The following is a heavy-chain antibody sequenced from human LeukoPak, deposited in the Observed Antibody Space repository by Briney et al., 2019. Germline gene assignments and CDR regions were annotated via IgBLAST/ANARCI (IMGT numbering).Heavy chain of an antibody. D-gene: IGHD4-11*01. CDR2: ISSNGGSR. CDR1: GFTFSSYA. CDR3: VKGRGVLTTVTAHYFDY. V-gene: IGHV3-64D*09. Sequence: GGSLRLSCSASGFTFSSYAKHWVRQAPGKGLVYVSAISSNGGSRYYADSVKGRFTISRDNSKNTLSLQMSSLRAEDTAVYYCVKGRGVLTTVTAHYFDYWGQGTLVTVSS. J-gene: IGHJ4*02.